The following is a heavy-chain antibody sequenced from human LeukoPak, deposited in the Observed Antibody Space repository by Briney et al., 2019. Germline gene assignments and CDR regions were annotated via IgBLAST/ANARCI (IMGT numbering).Heavy chain of an antibody. D-gene: IGHD3-22*01. CDR2: IKQDGSEK. CDR3: ARGEYYYDGGY. V-gene: IGHV3-7*04. Sequence: PGGSLRLSCAASGLTFSRFWMSWVRQAPGKGLEGVANIKQDGSEKYYVDSVKGRFTISRDNAKNSLYLQMNSLRVEDTAVYYCARGEYYYDGGYWGQGTLVTVSS. J-gene: IGHJ1*01. CDR1: GLTFSRFW.